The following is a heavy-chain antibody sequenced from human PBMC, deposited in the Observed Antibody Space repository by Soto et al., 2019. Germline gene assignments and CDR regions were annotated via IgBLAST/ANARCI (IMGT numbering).Heavy chain of an antibody. V-gene: IGHV1-3*01. CDR2: INAGNANT. CDR3: ARAIWSGHSQAYYMDV. Sequence: ASVPVSCPASGSTFPGYVVHWVRQAPGQRLEWMGWINAGNANTKYSQKFQGRVTITRDTSASAAYMELSSLRSEDTAVYHCARAIWSGHSQAYYMDVWGTGTTVTVSS. CDR1: GSTFPGYV. D-gene: IGHD3-3*01. J-gene: IGHJ6*03.